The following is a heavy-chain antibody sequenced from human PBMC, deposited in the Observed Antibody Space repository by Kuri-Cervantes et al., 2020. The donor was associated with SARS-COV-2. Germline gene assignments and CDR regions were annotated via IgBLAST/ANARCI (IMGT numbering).Heavy chain of an antibody. Sequence: LRLSCAISGDAVSSKIAAWNWIRQSPSRGLEWLGRTYYRSKWYEEYAVSVISRSSINPNTYKNQFSLHLNTVTPEDTAVEYCGRRTNWPPGEWFDPWGQGTLVTVSS. CDR2: TYYRSKWYE. CDR3: GRRTNWPPGEWFDP. J-gene: IGHJ5*02. D-gene: IGHD7-27*01. CDR1: GDAVSSKIAA. V-gene: IGHV6-1*01.